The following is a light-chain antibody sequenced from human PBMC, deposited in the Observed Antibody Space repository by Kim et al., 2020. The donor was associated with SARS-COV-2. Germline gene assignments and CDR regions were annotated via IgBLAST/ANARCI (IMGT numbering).Light chain of an antibody. CDR3: QQYGTSPSYS. CDR1: QSVSSNY. V-gene: IGKV3-20*01. J-gene: IGKJ2*03. Sequence: SPGERAPLSCRASQSVSSNYLAWYQQKPGQAPRLLIYGASRRATGIPDRFSGSGSGTDFTLTTSRLEPEDFAVYYCQQYGTSPSYSFGQGTKLEI. CDR2: GAS.